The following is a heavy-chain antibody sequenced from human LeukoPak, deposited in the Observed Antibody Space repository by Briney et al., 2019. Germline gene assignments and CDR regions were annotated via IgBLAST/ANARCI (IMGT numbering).Heavy chain of an antibody. CDR1: GFTFSSYA. V-gene: IGHV3-23*01. D-gene: IGHD2-2*01. J-gene: IGHJ4*02. CDR2: ISGSGGST. Sequence: PGGSLRLSCAASGFTFSSYAMSWVRQAPGKGLEWVSAISGSGGSTYYADSVKGRFTISRDNAKNSLYLQMNSLRAEDTALYYCAKDIRYCSSTSCRTLDYWGQGTLVTVSS. CDR3: AKDIRYCSSTSCRTLDY.